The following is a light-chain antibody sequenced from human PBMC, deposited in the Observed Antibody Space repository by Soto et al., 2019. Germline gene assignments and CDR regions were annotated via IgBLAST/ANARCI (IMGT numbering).Light chain of an antibody. J-gene: IGKJ4*01. CDR3: QQYSGYSLS. CDR2: KAA. CDR1: QSVSSW. V-gene: IGKV1-5*03. Sequence: DIQMTQSPSTLSASVGDRVTITCRASQSVSSWLAWYQQRPGKAPKLLLYKAASLESGVPSRFSGSESGTEFTLSISSLQPDDFATYYCQQYSGYSLSFGGGTKVEIK.